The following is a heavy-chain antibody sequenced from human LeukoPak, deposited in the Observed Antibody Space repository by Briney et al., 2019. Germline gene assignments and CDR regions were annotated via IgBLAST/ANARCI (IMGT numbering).Heavy chain of an antibody. Sequence: ASVKVSCKASGYTFTSYGISWVRQAPGQGLEWMGWISAYNGNTNYAQKLQGRVTMTTDTSTSTAYMEPRSLRSDDTAVYYCARIAELYSSGWYLYYYYMDVWGKGTTVTVSS. J-gene: IGHJ6*03. V-gene: IGHV1-18*01. D-gene: IGHD6-19*01. CDR1: GYTFTSYG. CDR2: ISAYNGNT. CDR3: ARIAELYSSGWYLYYYYMDV.